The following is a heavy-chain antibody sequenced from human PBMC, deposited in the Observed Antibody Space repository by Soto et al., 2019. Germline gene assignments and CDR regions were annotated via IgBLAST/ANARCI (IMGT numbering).Heavy chain of an antibody. Sequence: GSLRLSCAASGXTFSSYGMHWVRQAPGKGLEWVAVISYDGSNKYYADSVNGRFTISRDNSKNTLYLQMNSLRAEDTDVYYCAKDRGYSYGIFDYWGQGTLGTVS. CDR3: AKDRGYSYGIFDY. CDR1: GXTFSSYG. D-gene: IGHD5-18*01. V-gene: IGHV3-30*18. CDR2: ISYDGSNK. J-gene: IGHJ4*02.